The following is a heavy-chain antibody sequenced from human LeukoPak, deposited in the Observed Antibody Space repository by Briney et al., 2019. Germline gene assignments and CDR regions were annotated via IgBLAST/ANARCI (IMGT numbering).Heavy chain of an antibody. D-gene: IGHD3-10*01. CDR2: IYYSGST. CDR1: GGSISSSSYY. Sequence: SETLSLTCTVSGGSISSSSYYWGWIRQPPGKGLEWIGRIYYSGSTYYNPSLKSRVTISVDTSKNQFSLKLSSVTAADTAVYYCARRDRPRGGFDYWGQGTLVTVSS. CDR3: ARRDRPRGGFDY. V-gene: IGHV4-39*07. J-gene: IGHJ4*02.